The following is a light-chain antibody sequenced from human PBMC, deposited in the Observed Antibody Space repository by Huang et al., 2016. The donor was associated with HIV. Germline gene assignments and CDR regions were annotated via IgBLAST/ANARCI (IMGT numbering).Light chain of an antibody. CDR2: DAS. V-gene: IGKV3-11*01. CDR3: QHRSNWPPLT. J-gene: IGKJ4*01. Sequence: EIVLTQSPATLSLSPGERATLSCRASQNVNIYLAWYQHKPGQAPRLLIYDASNRATGSPARFSGSGSGTDFTLTISSLEPEDFAVYYCQHRSNWPPLTFGGGTKVEIK. CDR1: QNVNIY.